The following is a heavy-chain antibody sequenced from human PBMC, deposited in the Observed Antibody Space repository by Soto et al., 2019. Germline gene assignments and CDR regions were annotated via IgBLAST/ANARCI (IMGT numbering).Heavy chain of an antibody. CDR3: AKDVVGSAACPFDY. CDR1: GFTFSSYG. D-gene: IGHD6-6*01. J-gene: IGHJ4*02. CDR2: ISYDGSNK. Sequence: HPGGSLRLSCAASGFTFSSYGMHWVRQAPGKGLEWVAVISYDGSNKYYADSVKGRFTISRDNSKNTLYLQMNSLRAEDTAVYYCAKDVVGSAACPFDYWGQGILVTVSS. V-gene: IGHV3-30*18.